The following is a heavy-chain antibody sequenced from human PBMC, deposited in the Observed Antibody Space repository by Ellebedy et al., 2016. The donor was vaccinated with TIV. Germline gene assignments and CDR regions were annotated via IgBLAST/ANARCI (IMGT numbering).Heavy chain of an antibody. V-gene: IGHV1-2*04. CDR1: GYTFTGYY. J-gene: IGHJ4*02. Sequence: ASVKVSCKASGYTFTGYYMHWVRQAPGQGLEWMGWINPNSGGTNYAQKFQGWVTMTRDTSISTAYMVLSRRRSEDTAVYYCARGGKIQLWIGGFDYWGQGTLVTVSS. CDR3: ARGGKIQLWIGGFDY. D-gene: IGHD5-18*01. CDR2: INPNSGGT.